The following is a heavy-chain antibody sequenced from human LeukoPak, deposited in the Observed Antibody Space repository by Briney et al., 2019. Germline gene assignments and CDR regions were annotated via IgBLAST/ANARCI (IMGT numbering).Heavy chain of an antibody. CDR3: ARGPDTSTWYYYYMDV. CDR2: IYYSGST. D-gene: IGHD6-13*01. J-gene: IGHJ6*03. Sequence: SETLSLTCTVSGGSISSYYWSWIRLPPGKGLEWIGDIYYSGSTNYSPSLKSRVTISVDTSKNQFSLKLSSVTAADTAVYYCARGPDTSTWYYYYMDVWGKGTTVTVSS. V-gene: IGHV4-59*01. CDR1: GGSISSYY.